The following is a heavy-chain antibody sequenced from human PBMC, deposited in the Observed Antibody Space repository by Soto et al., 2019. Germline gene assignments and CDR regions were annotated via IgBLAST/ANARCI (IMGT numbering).Heavy chain of an antibody. Sequence: EVQLVESGGTLVQPGGSLRLSCAVSGFPVSTYSMNWVRQAPGKGLEWLSHIIHTTDTIYYADSVRGRFTVSRDNAKNSLYLQMNSLRDEDTALYYCARDPGNSGYGMDVWGQGTTVIVSS. V-gene: IGHV3-48*02. CDR3: ARDPGNSGYGMDV. CDR2: IIHTTDTI. CDR1: GFPVSTYS. D-gene: IGHD1-26*01. J-gene: IGHJ6*02.